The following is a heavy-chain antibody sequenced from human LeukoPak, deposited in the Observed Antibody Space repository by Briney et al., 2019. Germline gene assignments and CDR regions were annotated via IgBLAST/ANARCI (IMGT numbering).Heavy chain of an antibody. D-gene: IGHD6-6*01. CDR2: IIPIFGTA. Sequence: GASVKVSCKASGGTFSSYTFSWVRQAPGQGLECMGGIIPIFGTANYAQKFQGRVTITADKSTSTAYMELSSLRSEDTAVYYCARLEYSTSSFFYWGQGTLVTVSS. CDR3: ARLEYSTSSFFY. V-gene: IGHV1-69*06. CDR1: GGTFSSYT. J-gene: IGHJ4*02.